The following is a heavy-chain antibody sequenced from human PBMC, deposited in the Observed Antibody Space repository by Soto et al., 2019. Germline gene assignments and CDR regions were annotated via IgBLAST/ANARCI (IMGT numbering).Heavy chain of an antibody. CDR2: IYYTGTT. J-gene: IGHJ4*01. V-gene: IGHV4-59*08. D-gene: IGHD3-22*01. CDR3: ARLGGYYQAFDQ. Sequence: QVQLQESGPGLVKPSETLSLTCSVSGSPISSYYWGWFRLPPGQGLQWVGYIYYTGTTSYNPSLKGRGTVSLDTSKKQFSLKLRSVTAADTAVYFCARLGGYYQAFDQWGQGALVTVSS. CDR1: GSPISSYY.